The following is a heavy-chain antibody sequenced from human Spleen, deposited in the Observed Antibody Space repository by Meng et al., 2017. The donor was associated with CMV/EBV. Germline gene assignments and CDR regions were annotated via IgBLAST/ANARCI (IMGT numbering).Heavy chain of an antibody. V-gene: IGHV3-9*03. CDR3: AKCGVYCSSTSCSPGDDYFDY. CDR1: GFTFDDYA. CDR2: SSGNSGSI. J-gene: IGHJ4*02. Sequence: SMKISCAASGFTFDDYAKHWVRQARGKGLEWVSGSSGNSGSIGYADSVKGRFTISRDNAKNSLYLQMNSLRAEDMALYYCAKCGVYCSSTSCSPGDDYFDYWGQGTLVTVSS. D-gene: IGHD2-2*01.